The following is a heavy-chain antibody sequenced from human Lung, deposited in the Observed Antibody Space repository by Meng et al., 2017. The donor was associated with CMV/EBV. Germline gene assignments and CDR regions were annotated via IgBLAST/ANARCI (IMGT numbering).Heavy chain of an antibody. CDR2: ISTSSSTI. CDR3: AGGVPAAIGYYDFWSGYLYGMDV. V-gene: IGHV3-48*04. CDR1: GFTFSTYT. J-gene: IGHJ6*02. D-gene: IGHD3-3*01. Sequence: ESLKISXAASGFTFSTYTMNWVRQAPGKGLEWVSDISTSSSTIYYADSVKGRFTISRDNAKNSLYLQMNSLRAEDTAVYYCAGGVPAAIGYYDFWSGYLYGMDVWGQGXTVTVSS.